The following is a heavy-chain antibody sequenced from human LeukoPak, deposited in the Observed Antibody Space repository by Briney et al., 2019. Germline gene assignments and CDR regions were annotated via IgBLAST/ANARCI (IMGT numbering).Heavy chain of an antibody. J-gene: IGHJ4*02. CDR1: GGAINSRNYY. CDR2: IYYSGSV. D-gene: IGHD6-19*01. Sequence: SETLSLTCTVVGGAINSRNYYWGWIRQSPGKGLEWIGSIYYSGSVNNNPSLQSRVTISVDTSRNQFSLKLTSVTAADTAVYYCAKETIPGYSSGWDGNFLAYWGQGTLVTVSS. V-gene: IGHV4-39*02. CDR3: AKETIPGYSSGWDGNFLAY.